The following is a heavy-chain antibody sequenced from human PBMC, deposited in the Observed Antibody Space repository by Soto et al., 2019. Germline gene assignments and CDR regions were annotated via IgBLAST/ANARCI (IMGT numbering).Heavy chain of an antibody. CDR1: GGSISGYY. J-gene: IGHJ4*02. CDR3: ARVAGIQLWNFDY. D-gene: IGHD5-18*01. V-gene: IGHV4-59*01. Sequence: SETLSLTCTVSGGSISGYYWSWIRQPPGKGLEWIGYMYNTGSTVYNPSFKSRITISVDTSKNQFSLKLSSVTAADTAVYYCARVAGIQLWNFDYWGQGTLVTVSS. CDR2: MYNTGST.